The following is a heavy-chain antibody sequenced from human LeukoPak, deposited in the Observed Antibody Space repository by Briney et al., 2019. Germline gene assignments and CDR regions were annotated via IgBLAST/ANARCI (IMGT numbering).Heavy chain of an antibody. D-gene: IGHD2-15*01. CDR3: ARAPFAWRIDY. CDR1: GGSINSYY. CDR2: IYYSGSP. Sequence: ASETLSLTCTVSGGSINSYYWSWIRQPPGKGLEWIGYIYYSGSPNYNPSLKSRVTISVDTFKNQFSLILTSVTAADTAVYYCARAPFAWRIDYWGQGTLVTVSS. V-gene: IGHV4-59*01. J-gene: IGHJ4*02.